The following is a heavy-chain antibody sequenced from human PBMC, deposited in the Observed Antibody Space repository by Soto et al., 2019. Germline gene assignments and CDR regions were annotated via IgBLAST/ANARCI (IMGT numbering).Heavy chain of an antibody. D-gene: IGHD3-3*01. CDR1: GGSFSGYY. CDR3: ARGLYTITIFEVVIGPPSSMDV. V-gene: IGHV4-34*01. J-gene: IGHJ6*02. CDR2: INHSGST. Sequence: PSETLSLTCAVYGGSFSGYYWSWIRQPPGKGLEWIGEINHSGSTNYNPSLKSRVTISVDTSKNQFSLKLSSVTAADTAVYYCARGLYTITIFEVVIGPPSSMDVWGQGTTVTVSS.